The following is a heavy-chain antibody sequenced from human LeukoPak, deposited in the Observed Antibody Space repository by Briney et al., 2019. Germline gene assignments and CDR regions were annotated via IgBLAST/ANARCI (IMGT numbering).Heavy chain of an antibody. CDR2: ISGSGGNT. D-gene: IGHD2/OR15-2a*01. V-gene: IGHV3-23*01. Sequence: GGSLRLSCAASGFTFSNYAMNWVRQAPGKGLEWVSGISGSGGNTYYADSVKGRFTISRDNSKNTLYLQMNSLRAEDTAVYYCARDWFHAIDYWGQGTLVTVSS. J-gene: IGHJ4*02. CDR1: GFTFSNYA. CDR3: ARDWFHAIDY.